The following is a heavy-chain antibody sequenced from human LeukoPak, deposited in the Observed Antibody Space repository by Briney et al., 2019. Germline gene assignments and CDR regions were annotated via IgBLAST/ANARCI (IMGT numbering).Heavy chain of an antibody. D-gene: IGHD3-22*01. CDR1: GFIVSSND. CDR2: IKSKTDGGTT. V-gene: IGHV3-15*01. Sequence: GGSLRLSCAASGFIVSSNDMSWVRQAPGKGLEWVGRIKSKTDGGTTDYAAPVKGRFTISRDDSKNTLYLQMNSLKTEDTAVYYCTTSYYYDSSGYCDWGQGTLVTVSS. CDR3: TTSYYYDSSGYCD. J-gene: IGHJ4*02.